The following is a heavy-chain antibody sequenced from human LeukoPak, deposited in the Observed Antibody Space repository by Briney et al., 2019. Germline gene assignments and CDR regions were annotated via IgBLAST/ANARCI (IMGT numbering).Heavy chain of an antibody. V-gene: IGHV1-69*04. CDR3: ARAGDSSGYLHGYYFDY. J-gene: IGHJ4*02. D-gene: IGHD3-22*01. CDR1: RGTFSSYA. CDR2: IIPILGIA. Sequence: SSVHVSCKASRGTFSSYAISWVRQAPGQALEWMGRIIPILGIANYPQKFQGRVTITADKSTSTAYMELSSLRSEDTAVYYCARAGDSSGYLHGYYFDYWGQGTLVTVSS.